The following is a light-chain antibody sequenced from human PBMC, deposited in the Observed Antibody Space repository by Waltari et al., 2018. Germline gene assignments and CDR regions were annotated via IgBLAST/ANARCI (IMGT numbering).Light chain of an antibody. V-gene: IGKV2-28*01. Sequence: TQSPLSLPVTPGEPASIFCRSSQSLLLSNGYNYLNWYLQKPGQSPQLLIYLGSNRASGVPDRFSGSGSGTDFTLKISRVEADDVGVYYCMQALQTPLTVGGGTKVEI. J-gene: IGKJ4*01. CDR3: MQALQTPLT. CDR1: QSLLLSNGYNY. CDR2: LGS.